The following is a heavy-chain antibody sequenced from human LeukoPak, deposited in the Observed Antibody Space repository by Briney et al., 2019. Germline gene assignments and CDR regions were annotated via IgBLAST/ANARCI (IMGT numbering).Heavy chain of an antibody. Sequence: GGSLRLSCAASGFTFSSYTMNWVRQPPGKGLEWVSNIGTSSTTIYYADSVKGRFTISRDNAKNSLYLQMNSLRADDTAVYYCARKTPYYFDYWGQGTLVTVSS. J-gene: IGHJ4*02. V-gene: IGHV3-48*01. CDR1: GFTFSSYT. CDR3: ARKTPYYFDY. CDR2: IGTSSTTI.